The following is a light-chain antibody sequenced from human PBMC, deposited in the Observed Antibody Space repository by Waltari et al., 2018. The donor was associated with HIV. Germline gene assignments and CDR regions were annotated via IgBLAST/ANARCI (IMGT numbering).Light chain of an antibody. CDR1: QSVYTT. CDR2: DAS. CDR3: QQYNNWPGT. Sequence: VLPQSPATVSEYPGEGATLSCRASQSVYTTLVWYQKKSGQAPRLLIYDASTRATGIPARFGGSGSETEFTLTISSLQSEDSAIYYCQQYNNWPGTFGQGTQVEIK. J-gene: IGKJ1*01. V-gene: IGKV3-15*01.